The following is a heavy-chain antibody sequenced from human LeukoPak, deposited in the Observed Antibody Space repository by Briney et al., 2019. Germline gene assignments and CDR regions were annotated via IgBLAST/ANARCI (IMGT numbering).Heavy chain of an antibody. CDR1: GFTFSDYA. D-gene: IGHD1-26*01. CDR3: ARGSYQFDY. Sequence: GGSLRLSCSASGFTFSDYAMSWFRQAPGKGLEWVGFIRDKAYGGPTDYAASVKGRFTISRDDSKSIAYLQMSSLITEDTAVYYCARGSYQFDYWGQGTLVTVSS. V-gene: IGHV3-49*03. J-gene: IGHJ4*02. CDR2: IRDKAYGGPT.